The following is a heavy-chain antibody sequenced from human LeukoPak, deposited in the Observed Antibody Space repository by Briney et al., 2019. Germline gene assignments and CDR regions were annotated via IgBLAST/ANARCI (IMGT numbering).Heavy chain of an antibody. Sequence: PGGSLRLSCAASGFTFSSYAMSWVRQAPGKGLEWVSAISGSGGSTYYADSVKGRFTISRDNSKNTLYLQMNSLRAEDTAVYYCAKGGYYYDSSGLDYWGQGTLVTVSS. CDR1: GFTFSSYA. J-gene: IGHJ4*02. CDR3: AKGGYYYDSSGLDY. D-gene: IGHD3-22*01. V-gene: IGHV3-23*01. CDR2: ISGSGGST.